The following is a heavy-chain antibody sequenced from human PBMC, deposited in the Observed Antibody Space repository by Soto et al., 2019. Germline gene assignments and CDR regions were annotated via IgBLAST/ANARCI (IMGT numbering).Heavy chain of an antibody. V-gene: IGHV1-69*01. CDR3: ARATQLFCSSRCYTGIDY. J-gene: IGHJ4*02. CDR1: GGSFSSYA. Sequence: QVQLVQSGAEVKKPGSSVKVSCKASGGSFSSYAISWVRQAPGQGLEWMGGIIPISTSATYAQKFQDRVTITADESTRTAYMELSILRSDDAAFYYGARATQLFCSSRCYTGIDYWGQGTLVTVSS. D-gene: IGHD2-2*02. CDR2: IIPISTSA.